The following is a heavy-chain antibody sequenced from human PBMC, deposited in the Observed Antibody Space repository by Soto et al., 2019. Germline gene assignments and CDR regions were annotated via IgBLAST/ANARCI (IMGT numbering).Heavy chain of an antibody. CDR3: ASESNHDYGGTLNWFDP. D-gene: IGHD4-17*01. J-gene: IGHJ5*02. CDR2: IIPIFGTA. Sequence: QVQLVQSGAEVKKPGSSVKVSCKASGGTFSSYAISWVRQAPGQGLEWMGGIIPIFGTANYAQKFQGRVTITADESTSTAYRELSSLRSEDTAVYYCASESNHDYGGTLNWFDPWGQGTLVTVSS. V-gene: IGHV1-69*12. CDR1: GGTFSSYA.